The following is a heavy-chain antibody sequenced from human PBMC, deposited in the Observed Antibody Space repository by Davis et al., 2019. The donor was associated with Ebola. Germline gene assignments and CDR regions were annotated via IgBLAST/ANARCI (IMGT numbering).Heavy chain of an antibody. D-gene: IGHD3-10*02. CDR3: ARGRPTFVPETFDY. V-gene: IGHV4-59*01. Sequence: SETLSPTCPVSGGSISTYSWSWIRQPPGKGLAWIGYIYYNGNTNYNPSLKSRVTLSVDTSKSQFSLKLNSVTAADTAIYYCARGRPTFVPETFDYWGQGTLVTVSS. J-gene: IGHJ4*02. CDR2: IYYNGNT. CDR1: GGSISTYS.